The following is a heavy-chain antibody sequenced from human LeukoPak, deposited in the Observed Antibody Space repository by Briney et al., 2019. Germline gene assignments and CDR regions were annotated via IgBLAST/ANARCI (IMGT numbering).Heavy chain of an antibody. CDR1: GGTFSSYA. CDR2: IIPIFGTA. J-gene: IGHJ4*02. D-gene: IGHD5-18*01. CDR3: ASSWRIQRLQSTFDY. Sequence: SVKVSCKASGGTFSSYAISWVRQAPGQGLEWMGGIIPIFGTANYAQKFQGRVTITADESTSTAYMELSSLRSEDTAVYYCASSWRIQRLQSTFDYWGQGTLVTVSS. V-gene: IGHV1-69*13.